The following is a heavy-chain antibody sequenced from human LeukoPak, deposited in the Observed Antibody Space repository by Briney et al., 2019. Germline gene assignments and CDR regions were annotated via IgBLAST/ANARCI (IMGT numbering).Heavy chain of an antibody. D-gene: IGHD5-18*01. Sequence: GGSLRLSCAASGFTFRSYSMNWVRQAPGKGLEWVSSISSSSYIYYADSVKGRFTISRDNAKNSLYLQMNSLRAEDTAVYYCAMSGYSYGFFDYWGQGTLVTVSS. CDR1: GFTFRSYS. V-gene: IGHV3-21*01. J-gene: IGHJ4*02. CDR3: AMSGYSYGFFDY. CDR2: ISSSSYI.